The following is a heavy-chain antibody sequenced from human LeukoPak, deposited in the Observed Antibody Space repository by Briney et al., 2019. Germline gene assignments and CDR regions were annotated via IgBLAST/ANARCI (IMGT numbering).Heavy chain of an antibody. V-gene: IGHV4-34*01. D-gene: IGHD3-22*01. CDR3: ARGHVSYYYDSSGYLEY. J-gene: IGHJ4*02. CDR1: GGSFSGYY. CDR2: INHSGST. Sequence: SETLSLTCAAYGGSFSGYYWSWIRQPPGKGLEWIGEINHSGSTNYNPSLKSRVTISVDTSKNQFSLKLSSVTAADTAVYYCARGHVSYYYDSSGYLEYWGQGTLVTVSS.